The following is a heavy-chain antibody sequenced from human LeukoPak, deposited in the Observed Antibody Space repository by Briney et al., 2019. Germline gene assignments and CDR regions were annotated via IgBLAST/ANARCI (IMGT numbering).Heavy chain of an antibody. CDR3: ARGNTLDS. D-gene: IGHD1/OR15-1a*01. CDR1: GFSFSDYY. J-gene: IGHJ4*02. Sequence: GGSLRLSCATSGFSFSDYYMSWIRQAPGKGLEWVSYISGSSSYTNYADSVKGRFTISRDNAKNSLYLQLNSLRAEDTAVYYCARGNTLDSWGQGTLVTVSS. V-gene: IGHV3-11*05. CDR2: ISGSSSYT.